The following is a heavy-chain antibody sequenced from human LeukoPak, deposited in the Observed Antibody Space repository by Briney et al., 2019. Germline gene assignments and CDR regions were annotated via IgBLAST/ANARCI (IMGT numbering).Heavy chain of an antibody. V-gene: IGHV3-11*04. J-gene: IGHJ6*03. D-gene: IGHD1-26*01. CDR2: ISSSRSTI. Sequence: GGSLRLSCAASGFSFSDYYMNWIRQAPGKGLEWVSYISSSRSTIYYADSVKGRFTISRDNAKNSLYLQMNSLGPEDTAVYYCARDPYSGNYGNYYYYYMDVWGKGTTVTISS. CDR1: GFSFSDYY. CDR3: ARDPYSGNYGNYYYYYMDV.